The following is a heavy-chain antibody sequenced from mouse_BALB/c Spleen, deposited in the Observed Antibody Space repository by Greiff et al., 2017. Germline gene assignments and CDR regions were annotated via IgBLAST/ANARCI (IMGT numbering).Heavy chain of an antibody. J-gene: IGHJ3*01. CDR1: GYTFTSYT. CDR3: ARGGTARALAFAY. Sequence: QVQLQQSAAELARPGASVKMSCKASGYTFTSYTMHWVKQRPGQGLEWIGYINPSSGYTEYNQKFKDKTTLTADKSSSTAYMQLSSLTSEDSAVYYCARGGTARALAFAYWGQGTLVTVSA. CDR2: INPSSGYT. D-gene: IGHD3-2*01. V-gene: IGHV1-4*02.